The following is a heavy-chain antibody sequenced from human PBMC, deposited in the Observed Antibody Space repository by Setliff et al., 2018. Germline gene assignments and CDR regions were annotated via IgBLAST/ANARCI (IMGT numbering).Heavy chain of an antibody. D-gene: IGHD3-22*01. CDR1: GYAFSGYY. J-gene: IGHJ4*02. CDR3: ARINFYVSSGYYYAPEL. Sequence: VASVKVSCKASGYAFSGYYMYWVRQAPGQGLDWMGWINNYNFNTQYAQKFQGRVTVTTDTSATTAYMELRSLRADDTAVYYCARINFYVSSGYYYAPELWGQGTTVTVSS. V-gene: IGHV1-18*04. CDR2: INNYNFNT.